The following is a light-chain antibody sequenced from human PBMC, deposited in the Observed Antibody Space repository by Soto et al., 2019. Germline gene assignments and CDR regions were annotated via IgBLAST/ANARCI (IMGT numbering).Light chain of an antibody. J-gene: IGLJ3*02. Sequence: QSALTQPASVSGSPGQSITISCTGTSSDVGGYNYVSWYQQHPGKAPKLMIYEVSYRPSGVPDRFSGSKSGNTASLTVSGLQAADEADYFCSSFAGNNNLVFGGGTKLTVL. V-gene: IGLV2-8*01. CDR1: SSDVGGYNY. CDR2: EVS. CDR3: SSFAGNNNLV.